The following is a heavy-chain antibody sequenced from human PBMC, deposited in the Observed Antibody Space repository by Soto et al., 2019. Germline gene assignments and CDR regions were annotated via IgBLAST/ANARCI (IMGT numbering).Heavy chain of an antibody. Sequence: AETLNLTCTVPDDSISSRSYDWGWIRQPPGKGLEWIGSIYYSGSTYNNPSLRSRVSMSIDTSKDQFSLKLKSVTAADTALYFCARQRTSVVTKAYFDVWGPGSMVTVSS. CDR2: IYYSGST. CDR1: DDSISSRSYD. D-gene: IGHD2-21*02. V-gene: IGHV4-39*01. J-gene: IGHJ4*02. CDR3: ARQRTSVVTKAYFDV.